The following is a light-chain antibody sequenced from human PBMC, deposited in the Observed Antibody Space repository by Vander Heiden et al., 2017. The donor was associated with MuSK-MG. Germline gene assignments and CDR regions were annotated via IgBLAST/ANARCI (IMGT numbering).Light chain of an antibody. Sequence: DIVLTQSPGTLSLSPGERATLSCRASQSVSSSYLAWYQQKPGQAPRLLIYGASSRATGIPDRFSGSGSGTDFTLTISRLEPEDFAVYYCQQYGSSPQGFGGGTKVEIK. V-gene: IGKV3-20*01. J-gene: IGKJ4*01. CDR2: GAS. CDR3: QQYGSSPQG. CDR1: QSVSSSY.